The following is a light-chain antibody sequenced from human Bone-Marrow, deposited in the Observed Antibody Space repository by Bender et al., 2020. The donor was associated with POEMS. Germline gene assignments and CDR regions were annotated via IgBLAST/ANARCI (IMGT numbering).Light chain of an antibody. CDR1: SSNIGSGYD. CDR2: GYN. V-gene: IGLV1-40*01. Sequence: QSVLTQPPSVSEAPGQRVTISCTGSSSNIGSGYDINWYQHLPGTAPKLLIYGYNNRPSGVPDRFSGSKSGTSASLAITGLQAEDGGDYYCQSYDNSLGGWVFGGGTKLTVL. J-gene: IGLJ3*02. CDR3: QSYDNSLGGWV.